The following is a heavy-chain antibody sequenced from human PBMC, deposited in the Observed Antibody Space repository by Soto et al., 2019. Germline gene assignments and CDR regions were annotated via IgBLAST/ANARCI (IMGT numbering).Heavy chain of an antibody. J-gene: IGHJ5*01. Sequence: SVKVSCKASGGTFSSYTISWVRQAPGQGIEWKGRIIPILGIANYAQKFQGRVTITADKSTSTAYMELSSLRSEDTAVYYCARQYYFGSGSYYNRPFDFWGQGTLVTVSS. D-gene: IGHD3-10*01. V-gene: IGHV1-69*02. CDR3: ARQYYFGSGSYYNRPFDF. CDR1: GGTFSSYT. CDR2: IIPILGIA.